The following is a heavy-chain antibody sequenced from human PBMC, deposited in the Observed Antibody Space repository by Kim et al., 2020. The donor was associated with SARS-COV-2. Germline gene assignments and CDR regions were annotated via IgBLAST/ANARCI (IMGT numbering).Heavy chain of an antibody. Sequence: YTPSFQGQVTISADKSISAAYLQWSSLKASDTAMYYCARLGVREGNWFDPWGQGTLVTVSS. CDR3: ARLGVREGNWFDP. V-gene: IGHV5-51*01. J-gene: IGHJ5*02. D-gene: IGHD3-10*01.